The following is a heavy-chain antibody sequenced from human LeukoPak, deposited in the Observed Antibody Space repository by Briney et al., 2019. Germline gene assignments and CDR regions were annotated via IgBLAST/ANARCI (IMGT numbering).Heavy chain of an antibody. CDR3: ARSADRSSTSCYYYYGMDV. V-gene: IGHV5-51*01. J-gene: IGHJ6*02. CDR1: GYSFTSYW. D-gene: IGHD2-2*01. Sequence: GESLKISCKGSGYSFTSYWIGWVRQMPGKGLEWMGIIYPGDSDTRYSPSFQGQVTISADKSISTAYLQWSSLKASDTAMYYCARSADRSSTSCYYYYGMDVWGQGTTVTVSS. CDR2: IYPGDSDT.